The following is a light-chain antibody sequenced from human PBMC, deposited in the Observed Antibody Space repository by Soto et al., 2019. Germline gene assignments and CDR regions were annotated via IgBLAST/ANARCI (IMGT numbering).Light chain of an antibody. CDR2: DIS. V-gene: IGKV3-15*01. Sequence: EVVMTQSPASLSVSPGERATLSCRASQTVSRNLAWYQQRPGQAPRLLIYDISNRATGVPARFSGSGSETEFTLTIRRLQSEDFAVYFCQHYTNWRSFGQRTRLEIK. J-gene: IGKJ5*01. CDR1: QTVSRN. CDR3: QHYTNWRS.